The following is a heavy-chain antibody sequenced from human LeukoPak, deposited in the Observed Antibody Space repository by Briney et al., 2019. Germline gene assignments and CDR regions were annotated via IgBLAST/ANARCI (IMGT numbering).Heavy chain of an antibody. V-gene: IGHV1-2*02. D-gene: IGHD3-22*01. CDR3: AREYDSSGYSYYGMDV. CDR1: GYTFTGYY. CDR2: INPNSGGT. Sequence: ASVKVSCKASGYTFTGYYMHWVRQAPGQGLEWMGWINPNSGGTNYAQKFQGRVTMTRDTSISAAYMELSRLRSDDTAVYYCAREYDSSGYSYYGMDVWGQGTTVTVSS. J-gene: IGHJ6*02.